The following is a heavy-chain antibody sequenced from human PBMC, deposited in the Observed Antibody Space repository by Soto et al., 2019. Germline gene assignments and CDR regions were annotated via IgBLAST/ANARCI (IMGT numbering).Heavy chain of an antibody. V-gene: IGHV4-59*01. Sequence: PSETLSITCTVSGGSISSYYWSWIRQPPGKGLEWIGYIYYSGSTNYNPSLKSRVTISVDTSKNQFSLKLSSVTAADTAVYYCAATRLGYCSSTSCYLGYWGQGTLVTVSS. J-gene: IGHJ4*02. CDR3: AATRLGYCSSTSCYLGY. CDR2: IYYSGST. CDR1: GGSISSYY. D-gene: IGHD2-2*01.